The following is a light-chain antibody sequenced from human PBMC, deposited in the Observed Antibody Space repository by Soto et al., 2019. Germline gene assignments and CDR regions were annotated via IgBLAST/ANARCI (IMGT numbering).Light chain of an antibody. Sequence: QSVLTQPPSVSGAPGQRVTISCTGSSSNIGAGYDVHWYRQLPGTAPKLLIDGHSNRPSGVPDRFSASKSGTSASLAITGLQAEDEADYYCQSYDNSLSALVFGTGTKV. CDR2: GHS. CDR3: QSYDNSLSALV. J-gene: IGLJ1*01. CDR1: SSNIGAGYD. V-gene: IGLV1-40*01.